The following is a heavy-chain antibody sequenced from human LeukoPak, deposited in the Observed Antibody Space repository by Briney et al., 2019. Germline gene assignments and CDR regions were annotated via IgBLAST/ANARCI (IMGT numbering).Heavy chain of an antibody. CDR3: TREQDREASATVVGDY. CDR1: GFTFSRFE. D-gene: IGHD4-23*01. J-gene: IGHJ4*02. V-gene: IGHV3-48*03. Sequence: GGSLRLSCVASGFTFSRFEMNWVRQAPGKGLEWISHISTGTYIAYADSVKGRFTISRDNAKNSLFLQMNSLRAEDTAVYYCTREQDREASATVVGDYWGQGTLVTVSS. CDR2: ISTGTYI.